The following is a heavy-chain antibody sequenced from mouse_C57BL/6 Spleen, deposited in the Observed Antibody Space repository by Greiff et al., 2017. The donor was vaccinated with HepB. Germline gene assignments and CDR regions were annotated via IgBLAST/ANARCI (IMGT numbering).Heavy chain of an antibody. CDR3: ARRAVVAQD. V-gene: IGHV1-61*01. J-gene: IGHJ3*01. Sequence: QVHVKQPGAELVRPGSSVKLSCKASGYTFTSYWMDWVKQRPGQGLEWIGNIYPSDSETHYNQKFKDKATLTVDKSSSTAYMQLSSLTSEDSAVYYCARRAVVAQDWGQGTLVTVSA. CDR1: GYTFTSYW. CDR2: IYPSDSET. D-gene: IGHD1-1*01.